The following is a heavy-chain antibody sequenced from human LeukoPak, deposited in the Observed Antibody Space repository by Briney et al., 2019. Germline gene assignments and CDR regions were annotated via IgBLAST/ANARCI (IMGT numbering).Heavy chain of an antibody. J-gene: IGHJ6*02. D-gene: IGHD2-21*02. CDR3: AADHYCGGDCYSGYYGMDV. V-gene: IGHV1-58*02. Sequence: SVKVSCKAPGLTFTSSAMQWVRQARGHRLEWIGWTVVGRGNTNYAQKFQERCTITRDMSTRTAYMELSSLRSEDTAVYYCAADHYCGGDCYSGYYGMDVWGQGTTVTVSS. CDR2: TVVGRGNT. CDR1: GLTFTSSA.